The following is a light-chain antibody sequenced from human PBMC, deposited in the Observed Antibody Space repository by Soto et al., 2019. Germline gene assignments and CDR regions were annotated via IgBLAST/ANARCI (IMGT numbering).Light chain of an antibody. Sequence: QSVLTQPPSVSGAPGQRVTTSCTGSSSNIGAGYDVHWYQQLPGTAPKLLIYGNSNRPSGVPDRFSGSKSGTSASLAITGLQAEDEADYYCQSYDSSLSALVVFGGGTKLTVL. CDR1: SSNIGAGYD. CDR3: QSYDSSLSALVV. CDR2: GNS. V-gene: IGLV1-40*01. J-gene: IGLJ2*01.